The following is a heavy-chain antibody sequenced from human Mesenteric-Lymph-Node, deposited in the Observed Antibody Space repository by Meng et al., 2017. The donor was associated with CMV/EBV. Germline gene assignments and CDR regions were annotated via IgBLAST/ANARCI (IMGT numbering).Heavy chain of an antibody. Sequence: GESLKISCAASGFTFTRYGMSWVRQAPGKGLEWVSAISGSGGSTYYADSVKGRFTISRDNSKNTLYLQMNSLRAGDTALYYCAKDGLSNIAARYDYWGQGTLVTVSS. V-gene: IGHV3-23*01. CDR2: ISGSGGST. CDR3: AKDGLSNIAARYDY. J-gene: IGHJ4*02. D-gene: IGHD6-6*01. CDR1: GFTFTRYG.